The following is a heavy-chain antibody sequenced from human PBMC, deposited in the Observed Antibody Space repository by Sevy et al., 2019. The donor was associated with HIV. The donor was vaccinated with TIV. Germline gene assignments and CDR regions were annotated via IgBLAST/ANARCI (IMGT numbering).Heavy chain of an antibody. CDR1: GGTFSSYA. V-gene: IGHV1-69*06. CDR2: IIPIFGTA. J-gene: IGHJ1*01. Sequence: ASVKVSCKASGGTFSSYAISWVRQAPGQGLEWMGGIIPIFGTANYAQKFQGRVTITADKSTSTAYMELSSLGSEDTAVYYCARARSSSGMVDAYYFQHWGQGTLVTVSS. D-gene: IGHD3-22*01. CDR3: ARARSSSGMVDAYYFQH.